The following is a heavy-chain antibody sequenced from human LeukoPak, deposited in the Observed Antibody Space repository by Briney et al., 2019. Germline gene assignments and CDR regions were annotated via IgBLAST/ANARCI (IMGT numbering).Heavy chain of an antibody. CDR1: GGSFSGYS. CDR3: AREGIRRDGYRRVDY. J-gene: IGHJ4*02. D-gene: IGHD5-24*01. CDR2: VNHSGST. V-gene: IGHV4-34*01. Sequence: SETLSLTCAVYGGSFSGYSWSWIRQPPGKGLDWIGEVNHSGSTNYSPSLKSRVTISVDTSKNQFSLKLRSVTAADTAVYYCAREGIRRDGYRRVDYWGQGTLVTVSS.